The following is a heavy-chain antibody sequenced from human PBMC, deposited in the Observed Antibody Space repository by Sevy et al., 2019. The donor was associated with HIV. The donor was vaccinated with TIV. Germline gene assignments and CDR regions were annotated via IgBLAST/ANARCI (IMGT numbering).Heavy chain of an antibody. Sequence: GESLKISCKASGYSFTSSWIGWVRQMPGKGPEWMGIIYTTDSDPRYSPSFEGHVTISVDKSISTAYLQWSSLKASDTAMYYCARRGASGGWYHFDYWGQGTLVTVSS. CDR1: GYSFTSSW. D-gene: IGHD6-19*01. J-gene: IGHJ4*02. CDR3: ARRGASGGWYHFDY. CDR2: IYTTDSDP. V-gene: IGHV5-51*01.